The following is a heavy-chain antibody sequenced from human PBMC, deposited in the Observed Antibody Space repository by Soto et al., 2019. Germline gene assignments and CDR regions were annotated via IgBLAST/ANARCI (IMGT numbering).Heavy chain of an antibody. D-gene: IGHD4-17*01. Sequence: QVRLQESGPGLVKPSQTLSLTCRVSGDSTSRGGYYWSWVRQHPGKGLEWIGYIYWSGNTYFNPPRKSRVSISLGTSSNQFSLNLTSVTAADTAVYYCARGAADYGDALDLWGQGTTVTVSS. CDR2: IYWSGNT. CDR1: GDSTSRGGYY. V-gene: IGHV4-31*03. CDR3: ARGAADYGDALDL. J-gene: IGHJ3*01.